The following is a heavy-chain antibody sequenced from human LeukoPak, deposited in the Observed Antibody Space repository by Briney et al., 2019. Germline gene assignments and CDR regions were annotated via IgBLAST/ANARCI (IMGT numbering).Heavy chain of an antibody. CDR1: GFIFSDYY. CDR2: ISSSGRPI. Sequence: PGGSLRLSCAVSGFIFSDYYMSWVRQAPGKGLEWVSSISSSGRPIYHADSVKGRFTISRDNAKNSLYLQMKSLRAEDTALYYFGKDAPWYYYYYGMDVWGQGSTVTVS. V-gene: IGHV3-11*01. CDR3: GKDAPWYYYYYGMDV. J-gene: IGHJ6*02.